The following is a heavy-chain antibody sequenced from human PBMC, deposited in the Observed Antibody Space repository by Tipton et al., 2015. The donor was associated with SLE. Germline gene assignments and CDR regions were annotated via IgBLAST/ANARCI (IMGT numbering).Heavy chain of an antibody. V-gene: IGHV4-61*09. D-gene: IGHD4-17*01. Sequence: TLSLTCTVSGGSISSGRCYWSWIRQPAGKGLEWIGHIYTSGSNHYNPSLKSRVTISVDTSKNQFSLKLSSVTAADTAVYYCARAPHDYGDNEAFDIWGQGTMVTVSS. J-gene: IGHJ3*02. CDR3: ARAPHDYGDNEAFDI. CDR1: GGSISSGRCY. CDR2: IYTSGSN.